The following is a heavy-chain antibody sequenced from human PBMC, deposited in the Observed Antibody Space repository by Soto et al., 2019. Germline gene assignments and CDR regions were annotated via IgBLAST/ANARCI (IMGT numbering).Heavy chain of an antibody. Sequence: HPGGSLRLSCAASGFTFSSYAMSWVRQAPGKGLEWVSAISGSGGSTYYADSVKGRFTISRDNSKNTLYLQMNSLRAEDTAVYYCAKDGVATIRTLYYFDYWGQGTLVTVSS. D-gene: IGHD5-12*01. J-gene: IGHJ4*02. CDR3: AKDGVATIRTLYYFDY. CDR1: GFTFSSYA. V-gene: IGHV3-23*01. CDR2: ISGSGGST.